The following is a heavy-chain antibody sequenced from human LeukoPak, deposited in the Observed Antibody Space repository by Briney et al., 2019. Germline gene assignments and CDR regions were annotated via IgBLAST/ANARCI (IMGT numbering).Heavy chain of an antibody. V-gene: IGHV4-34*01. Sequence: SETLSLTCAVYGGSFSGYYWSWIRRPPGKGLEWIGEINHSGSTNYNPSLKSRVTISVDTSKNQFSLKLSSVTAADTAVYYCAREVGGFYYYDSSGYSDYWGQGTLVTVSS. CDR2: INHSGST. J-gene: IGHJ4*02. CDR3: AREVGGFYYYDSSGYSDY. CDR1: GGSFSGYY. D-gene: IGHD3-22*01.